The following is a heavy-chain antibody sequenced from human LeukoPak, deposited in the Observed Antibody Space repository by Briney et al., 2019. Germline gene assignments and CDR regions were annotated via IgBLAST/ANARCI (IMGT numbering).Heavy chain of an antibody. Sequence: PGRSLRLSCAASGFXFSSCGMHWVRQAPGKGLEWVAVISYDGSNKYYAGSVKGRFTISRDNSKSTLYLQMNSLRAEDTAVYYCARVRPGSNYVDFDYWGQGTMVTVSS. CDR1: GFXFSSCG. D-gene: IGHD4-11*01. J-gene: IGHJ4*02. V-gene: IGHV3-33*05. CDR2: ISYDGSNK. CDR3: ARVRPGSNYVDFDY.